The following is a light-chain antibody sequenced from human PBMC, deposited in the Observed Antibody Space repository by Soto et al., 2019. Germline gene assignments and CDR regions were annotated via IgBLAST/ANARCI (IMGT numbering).Light chain of an antibody. J-gene: IGLJ2*01. CDR1: NIGSTG. CDR3: QVWNSGSAHVV. Sequence: SYELTQSPSVSVAPGKTASISCGGNNIGSTGVHWYQQKPGQAPVLVIYSDTDLPPVIPERFSGSNSANLATLTISRVEAGDEADYYCQVWNSGSAHVVFGGGTKRTLL. V-gene: IGLV3-21*04. CDR2: SDT.